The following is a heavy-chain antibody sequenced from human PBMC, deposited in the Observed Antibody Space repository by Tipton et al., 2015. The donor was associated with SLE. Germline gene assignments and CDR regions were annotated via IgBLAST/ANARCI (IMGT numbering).Heavy chain of an antibody. CDR1: GGSISSSSYY. Sequence: TLSLTCTVSGGSISSSSYYWGWIRQPPGKGLEWIGSIYYSGSTYYNPSLKSRVTISVDPSKNQFSLKLSSVTAAETAVYYCARGVSGYFHYCYMDVWGRGTTVTISS. CDR3: ARGVSGYFHYCYMDV. CDR2: IYYSGST. J-gene: IGHJ6*03. D-gene: IGHD3-10*01. V-gene: IGHV4-39*01.